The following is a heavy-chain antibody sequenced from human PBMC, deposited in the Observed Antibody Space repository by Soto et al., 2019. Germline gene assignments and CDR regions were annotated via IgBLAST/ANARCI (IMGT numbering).Heavy chain of an antibody. CDR3: AAVPPDYYESSGYGFR. CDR2: IVVGSGNT. Sequence: ASVKVSCKASGFTFTSSAVQWVRQARGQRLEWIGWIVVGSGNTNYAQKFQERVTITRDMSTSTAYMELSSLRSEDTAVYYCAAVPPDYYESSGYGFRWGQGTLVTVSS. V-gene: IGHV1-58*01. CDR1: GFTFTSSA. J-gene: IGHJ4*02. D-gene: IGHD3-22*01.